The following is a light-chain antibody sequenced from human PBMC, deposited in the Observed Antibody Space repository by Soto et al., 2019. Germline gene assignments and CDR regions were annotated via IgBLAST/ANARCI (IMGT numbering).Light chain of an antibody. CDR1: NSDVGGYNY. V-gene: IGLV2-14*01. CDR2: DVS. CDR3: SSYTSSSTPYF. Sequence: QSALTQPASVSGSPGQSITISCTGTNSDVGGYNYVSWYQQHPGKAPKLMIYDVSNRPSGVSNRFSGSKSGSTAALTISGLQAEDEADYYCSSYTSSSTPYFFGTGTKLTVL. J-gene: IGLJ1*01.